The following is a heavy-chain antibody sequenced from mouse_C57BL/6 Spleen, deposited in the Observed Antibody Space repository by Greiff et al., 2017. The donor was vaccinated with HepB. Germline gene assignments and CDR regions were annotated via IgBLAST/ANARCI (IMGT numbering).Heavy chain of an antibody. CDR2: INPGSGGT. Sequence: VQLQQSGAELVRPGTSVKVSCKASGYAFTNYLIEWVKQRPGQGLEWIGVINPGSGGTNYNEKFKGKATLTADKSSSTAYMQLSSLTSEDSAVYFCARRYPYAMDYWGQGTSVTVSS. CDR1: GYAFTNYL. J-gene: IGHJ4*01. CDR3: ARRYPYAMDY. V-gene: IGHV1-54*01. D-gene: IGHD1-1*01.